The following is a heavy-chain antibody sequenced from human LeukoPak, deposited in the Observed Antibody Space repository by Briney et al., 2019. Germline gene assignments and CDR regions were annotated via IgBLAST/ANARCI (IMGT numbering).Heavy chain of an antibody. V-gene: IGHV3-48*03. J-gene: IGHJ4*02. D-gene: IGHD1-26*01. Sequence: QAGGSLRLSCAASGFTFRSYEMNWVRQAPGKGLEWVSYISSSGSTIYYADSVKGRFTISRENAKNSLYLQMNSLRAEDTAVYYCARDDAMGATIDYWGQGPLVTVSS. CDR1: GFTFRSYE. CDR2: ISSSGSTI. CDR3: ARDDAMGATIDY.